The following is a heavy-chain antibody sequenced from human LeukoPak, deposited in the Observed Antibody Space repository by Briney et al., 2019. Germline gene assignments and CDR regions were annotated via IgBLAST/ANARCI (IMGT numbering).Heavy chain of an antibody. CDR1: GYSFNTYW. Sequence: GESLKISCKGSGYSFNTYWIGWVRQMPGKGLEWMGRIDPSDSYTNYSPSFQGHVTISADKSISTAHLQWSSLKASDTAMYYCARHPAPSPNLDYWGQGTLVTVPS. CDR3: ARHPAPSPNLDY. J-gene: IGHJ4*02. CDR2: IDPSDSYT. V-gene: IGHV5-10-1*01.